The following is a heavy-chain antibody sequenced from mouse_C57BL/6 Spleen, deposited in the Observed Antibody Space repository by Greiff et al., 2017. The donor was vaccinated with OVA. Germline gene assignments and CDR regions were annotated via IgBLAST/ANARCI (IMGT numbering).Heavy chain of an antibody. CDR1: GYTFTSYW. Sequence: VQLQQPGAELVMPGASVKLSCKASGYTFTSYWMHWVKQRPGQGLEWIGEIDPSDSYTNYNQKFKGKSTLTVDKSSSTAYMQLSSLTSEDSAVYYCARGIYDAVRGPSFSCWGQGTTLAVSS. CDR3: ARGIYDAVRGPSFSC. CDR2: IDPSDSYT. V-gene: IGHV1-69*01. J-gene: IGHJ2*01. D-gene: IGHD2-3*01.